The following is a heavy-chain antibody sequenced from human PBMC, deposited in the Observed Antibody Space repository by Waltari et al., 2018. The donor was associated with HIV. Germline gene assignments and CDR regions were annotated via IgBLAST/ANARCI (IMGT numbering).Heavy chain of an antibody. J-gene: IGHJ4*02. CDR3: AKDRGSSTSSLYFDS. D-gene: IGHD6-13*01. Sequence: QVQLVQSGGGVVRPGGSLRLPCEASGFILRNDDRAWVRQAPGKGPEWVGLIWYDGSSKYYADSVKGRFTISRDNSKNTLYLQMNSLRGDDTAMYYCAKDRGSSTSSLYFDSWGQGTLVAVSS. CDR1: GFILRNDD. V-gene: IGHV3-30*02. CDR2: IWYDGSSK.